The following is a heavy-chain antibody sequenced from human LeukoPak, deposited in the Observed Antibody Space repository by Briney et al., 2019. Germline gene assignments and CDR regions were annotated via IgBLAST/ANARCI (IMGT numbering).Heavy chain of an antibody. CDR1: GYTFTSYG. CDR2: ISAYSGNT. J-gene: IGHJ4*02. V-gene: IGHV1-18*01. CDR3: ARGKPVLRFLEWLLGDLDY. Sequence: ASVKVSCKASGYTFTSYGISWVRQAPRQGLEWMGWISAYSGNTNYAQKLQGRVTMTTDTSTSTAYMELRSLRSDDTAVYYCARGKPVLRFLEWLLGDLDYWGQGTLVTVSS. D-gene: IGHD3-3*01.